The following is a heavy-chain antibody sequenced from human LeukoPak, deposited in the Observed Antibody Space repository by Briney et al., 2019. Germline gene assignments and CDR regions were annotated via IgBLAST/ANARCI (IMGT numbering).Heavy chain of an antibody. J-gene: IGHJ4*02. D-gene: IGHD3-22*01. CDR2: IYYSGST. V-gene: IGHV4-59*12. CDR3: AREGSRYYYDSSGYYYFDY. CDR1: GGSISSYY. Sequence: SETLSLTCTVSGGSISSYYWSWIRQPPGKGLEWIGYIYYSGSTNYNPSLKSRVTISVDTSKNQVSLKLTSVTAADTAVYYCAREGSRYYYDSSGYYYFDYWGQGTLVTVSS.